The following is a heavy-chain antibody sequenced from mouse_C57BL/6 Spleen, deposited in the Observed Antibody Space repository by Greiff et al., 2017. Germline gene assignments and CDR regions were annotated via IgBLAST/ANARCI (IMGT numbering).Heavy chain of an antibody. CDR2: IDPETGGT. CDR1: GYTFTDYE. V-gene: IGHV1-15*01. D-gene: IGHD2-5*01. J-gene: IGHJ1*03. Sequence: QVQLQQSGAELVRPGASVTLSCKASGYTFTDYEMHWVKQTPVHGLEWIGAIDPETGGTAYNQKFKGKAILTADKSSSTAYMELRSLTSEDSAVYYCTRGNYYSNYHWYGDVWGTGTTVTVSS. CDR3: TRGNYYSNYHWYGDV.